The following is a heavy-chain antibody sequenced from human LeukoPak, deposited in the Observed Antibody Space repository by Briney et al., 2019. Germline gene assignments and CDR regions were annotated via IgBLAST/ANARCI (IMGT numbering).Heavy chain of an antibody. J-gene: IGHJ3*02. D-gene: IGHD6-13*01. Sequence: SETLSLTCAVYGGSFSDYYWSWIRQPPGKGLEWIGEINHSGSTNYNPSLKSRVTISVDTSKNQFSLKLSSVTAADTAVYYCARQFPYSSSWYRGAFDIWGQGTMVAVSS. CDR3: ARQFPYSSSWYRGAFDI. CDR2: INHSGST. CDR1: GGSFSDYY. V-gene: IGHV4-34*01.